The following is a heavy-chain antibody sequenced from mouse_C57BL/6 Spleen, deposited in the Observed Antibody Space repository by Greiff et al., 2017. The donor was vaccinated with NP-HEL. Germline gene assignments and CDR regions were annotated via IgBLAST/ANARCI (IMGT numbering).Heavy chain of an antibody. CDR3: ARSNYSIYYYAMDY. V-gene: IGHV1-80*01. D-gene: IGHD2-5*01. CDR1: GYAFSSYW. J-gene: IGHJ4*01. Sequence: QVQLQQSGAELVKPGASVKISCKASGYAFSSYWMNWVKQRPGKGLEWIGQIYPGDGDTNYNGKFKGKATLTADKSSSTAYMQLSSLTSEDSAVYFCARSNYSIYYYAMDYWGQGTSVTVSS. CDR2: IYPGDGDT.